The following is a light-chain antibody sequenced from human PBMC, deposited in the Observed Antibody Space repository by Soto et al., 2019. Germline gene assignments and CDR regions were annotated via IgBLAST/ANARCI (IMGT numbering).Light chain of an antibody. J-gene: IGKJ1*01. V-gene: IGKV1-5*03. CDR2: KAS. CDR1: QTISSW. CDR3: QHYNSYSEA. Sequence: DIQMTQSPSTLSGSVGDRVTITCRASQTISSWLAWYQQKPGKAPKLLIYKASTLKSGVPSRFSGGGSGKEFTLTNSNLQPDDFATYYCQHYNSYSEAFGQGTKVELK.